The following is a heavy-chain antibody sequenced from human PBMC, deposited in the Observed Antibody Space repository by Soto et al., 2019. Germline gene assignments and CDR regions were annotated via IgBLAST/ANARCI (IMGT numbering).Heavy chain of an antibody. J-gene: IGHJ6*02. CDR3: VKGPAVRGLMDRANYGMDV. CDR1: GFTFSTYS. V-gene: IGHV3-30*03. Sequence: PGGSLRLSCAASGFTFSTYSMNWVRRPPGKGLEFVAVISYDGNIEYYADSVKGRFAISRDNSKNMLYLQMDSLRPDDTAVYYCVKGPAVRGLMDRANYGMDVWGQGTTVTVSS. D-gene: IGHD3-10*01. CDR2: ISYDGNIE.